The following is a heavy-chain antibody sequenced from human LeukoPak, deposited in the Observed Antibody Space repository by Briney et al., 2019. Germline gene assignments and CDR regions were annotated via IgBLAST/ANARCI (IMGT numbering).Heavy chain of an antibody. J-gene: IGHJ4*02. D-gene: IGHD6-6*01. V-gene: IGHV3-33*01. CDR3: ARDSRARRIDY. CDR2: IWYDGSNK. CDR1: GFTFRSHG. Sequence: QPGGSLRLSCAASGFTFRSHGMHWVRQAPGRGREWVAVIWYDGSNKYYGDSVKGRFTNSRDNSKNPLYLQMNSLRAEDTAVYYCARDSRARRIDYWGQGTLVTVSS.